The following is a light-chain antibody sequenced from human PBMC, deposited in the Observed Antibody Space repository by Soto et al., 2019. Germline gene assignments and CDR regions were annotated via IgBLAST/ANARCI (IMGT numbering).Light chain of an antibody. J-gene: IGLJ1*01. CDR1: SSNIGSNY. V-gene: IGLV1-47*01. CDR3: AAWDDSLSAFYV. Sequence: QSALTQPPSASGTPGQRVTISCSGSSSNIGSNYVYWYQQLPGTAPKLLIYRNNQRPSGVPDRFSGSKSGTSASLAISGLRSEDEADYCCAAWDDSLSAFYVXGTGTKVTVL. CDR2: RNN.